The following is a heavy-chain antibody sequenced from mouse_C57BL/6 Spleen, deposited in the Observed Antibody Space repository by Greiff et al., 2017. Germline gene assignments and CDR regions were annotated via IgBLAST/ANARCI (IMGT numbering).Heavy chain of an antibody. V-gene: IGHV1-26*01. CDR3: AGSPYYFDY. CDR2: INPNNGGT. Sequence: EVQLQQSGPELVKPGASVKISCKASGYTFTDYYMNWVKQSHGKSLEWIGDINPNNGGTSYNQKFKGKATLTVDKSSSTAYMELRSLTSEDSAVYYCAGSPYYFDYWGKGTTLTVSS. J-gene: IGHJ2*01. CDR1: GYTFTDYY.